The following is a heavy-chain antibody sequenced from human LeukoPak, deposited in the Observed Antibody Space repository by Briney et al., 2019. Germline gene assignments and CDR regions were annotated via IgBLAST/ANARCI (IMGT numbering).Heavy chain of an antibody. CDR1: GFTFSNFA. D-gene: IGHD3-10*01. V-gene: IGHV3-23*01. CDR3: AKAFFSGSGGNHKHFDS. CDR2: MSSVT. Sequence: GGSLRLSCAASGFTFSNFALSWVRQPPGKGLEWVSAMSSVTYYADSVKGRFTISRDDSKSTLFLQMNSLRAEDTAVYYCAKAFFSGSGGNHKHFDSWGQGTLVTVSS. J-gene: IGHJ4*02.